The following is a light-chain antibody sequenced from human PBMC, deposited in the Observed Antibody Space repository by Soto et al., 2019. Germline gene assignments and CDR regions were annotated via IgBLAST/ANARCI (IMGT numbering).Light chain of an antibody. CDR3: QQYNNWPYT. J-gene: IGKJ2*01. V-gene: IGKV3-15*01. CDR1: QSVSSN. Sequence: EIVMPQSPATLSVSPGERATLSCRASQSVSSNLAWYQQKPGQAPRLLIYGASTRATGVPARFSGSGSGTEFTLTNSSLQSEDFAVYYCQQYNNWPYTFGQGTKLEIK. CDR2: GAS.